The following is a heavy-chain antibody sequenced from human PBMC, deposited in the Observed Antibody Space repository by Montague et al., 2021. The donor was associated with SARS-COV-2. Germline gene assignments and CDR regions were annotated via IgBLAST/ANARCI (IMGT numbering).Heavy chain of an antibody. J-gene: IGHJ6*02. Sequence: SETLSLTCAVFGGSISSSNWWSWVRQPPGKGLEWIGEIYHSGSTNYNPSLKSRVTISVDKSKNQFSLKLSSVTAADTAVYYCSSGWSSPLYGMDVWGQGTTVTVSS. CDR2: IYHSGST. V-gene: IGHV4-4*02. CDR3: SSGWSSPLYGMDV. D-gene: IGHD6-19*01. CDR1: GGSISSSNW.